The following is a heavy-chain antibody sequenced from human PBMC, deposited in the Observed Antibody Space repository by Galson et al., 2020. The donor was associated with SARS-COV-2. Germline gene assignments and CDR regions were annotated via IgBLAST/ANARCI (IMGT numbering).Heavy chain of an antibody. D-gene: IGHD6-19*01. CDR2: IKGDGSET. CDR3: SREGWQGGY. V-gene: IGHV3-7*01. Sequence: GESLKISCEVSGFTFNDFWMSWFRQAPGKGLEWVANIKGDGSETNYADFVKGRFSISRDNAANSLYLQMNSLRVEDSAVYYRSREGWQGGYWGQGTRVTVSS. J-gene: IGHJ4*02. CDR1: GFTFNDFW.